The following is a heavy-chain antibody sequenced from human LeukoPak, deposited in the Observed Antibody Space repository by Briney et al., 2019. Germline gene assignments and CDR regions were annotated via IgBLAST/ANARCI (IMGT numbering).Heavy chain of an antibody. Sequence: ASVKVSCKASGYTFTGYYMHWVRQAPGQGLEWMGIINPSTGSTTYAQKFQDRVTMTRDTSTSTVYMDLSSLRSEDTAVYYCAREPAAGYNWFDPWGQGTLVTVSS. CDR3: AREPAAGYNWFDP. CDR1: GYTFTGYY. J-gene: IGHJ5*02. D-gene: IGHD6-25*01. V-gene: IGHV1-46*01. CDR2: INPSTGST.